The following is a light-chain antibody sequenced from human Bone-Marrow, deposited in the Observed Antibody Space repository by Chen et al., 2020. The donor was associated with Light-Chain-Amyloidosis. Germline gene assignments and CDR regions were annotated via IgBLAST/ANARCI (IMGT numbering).Light chain of an antibody. CDR1: QTISSNY. V-gene: IGKV3-20*01. CDR3: QHDGTSPLT. CDR2: GSS. Sequence: EIVLTQSPGTLSLSPGEGANLSCRASQTISSNYLTWYQQKFGQAPRLLIYGSSSRATGIPDRFTGSGSETDFTLTISRLEPEDFAMYYCQHDGTSPLTFGGGTKVEIK. J-gene: IGKJ4*01.